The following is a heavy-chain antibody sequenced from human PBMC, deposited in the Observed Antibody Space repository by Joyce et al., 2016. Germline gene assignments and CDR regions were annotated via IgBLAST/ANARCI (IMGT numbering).Heavy chain of an antibody. Sequence: QVQLVESGGGVVQPGRSLRLSCAASGFTFSSYAMHWVRQAPGKGMEWVAVISYDGSNKYQAASVKGRFIISRDNSKNTLYLQMNSRRAEDTAVYYCARVGLRFLEWPYYFDYWGQGTLVTVSS. CDR2: ISYDGSNK. D-gene: IGHD3-3*01. CDR1: GFTFSSYA. V-gene: IGHV3-30*04. CDR3: ARVGLRFLEWPYYFDY. J-gene: IGHJ4*02.